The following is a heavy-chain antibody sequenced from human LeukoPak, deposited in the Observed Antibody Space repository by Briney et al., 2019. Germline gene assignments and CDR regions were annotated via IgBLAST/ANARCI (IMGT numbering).Heavy chain of an antibody. J-gene: IGHJ6*03. CDR2: ISAYNGNT. V-gene: IGHV1-18*01. CDR1: GYTFTSYG. CDR3: ARANWDFWSGYYSYYYYYMDV. Sequence: ASVKVSCKASGYTFTSYGISWVRQAPGQGLEWMGWISAYNGNTNYAQKLQGRVTMTTDTSTSTAYTELRSLRSDDTAVYYCARANWDFWSGYYSYYYYYMDVWGKGTTVTVSS. D-gene: IGHD3-3*01.